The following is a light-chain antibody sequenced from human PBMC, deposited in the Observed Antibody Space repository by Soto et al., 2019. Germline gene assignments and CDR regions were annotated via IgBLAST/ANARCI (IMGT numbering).Light chain of an antibody. CDR3: SSFTSNGTVV. CDR1: SSDGGGCNC. V-gene: IGLV2-14*03. CDR2: DVS. Sequence: QSALTQPASVSGSPGQSITISCTGTSSDGGGCNCVCWYQQYPGKVPKLFIYDVSDRSSGVSNRFSGSNSGNTASLTISGLQSEDEAYYHCSSFTSNGTVVFGGGTKVTVL. J-gene: IGLJ2*01.